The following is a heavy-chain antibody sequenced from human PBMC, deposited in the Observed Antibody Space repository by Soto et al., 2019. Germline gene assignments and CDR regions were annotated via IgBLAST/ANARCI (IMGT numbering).Heavy chain of an antibody. CDR3: ARLVVVVVATSDDGRFDP. V-gene: IGHV4-39*01. J-gene: IGHJ5*02. CDR2: IFHSGNS. CDR1: GDSITTGYYY. D-gene: IGHD2-15*01. Sequence: QLQLQESGPGLVKPSETLSLTCTVSGDSITTGYYYWGWIRQPPGKGLEWIGSIFHSGNSYYNPSLQSRVTISVDTSTNPFSLNLTSVTAADTAVYYCARLVVVVVATSDDGRFDPWGQGTLVTVSS.